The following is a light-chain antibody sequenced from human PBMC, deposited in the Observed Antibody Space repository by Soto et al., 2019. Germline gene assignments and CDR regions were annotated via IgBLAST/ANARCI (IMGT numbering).Light chain of an antibody. J-gene: IGKJ2*01. Sequence: ETVMTQSPATLSVSPGDRATLSCRASQSVSDNLALYQQKPGQAPRLLIYDASTRATGIPARFSGSGSGTEFTLTISSLQSEDFAVYYCQHYGSSPPYTFGQGTKLKIK. CDR2: DAS. CDR1: QSVSDN. V-gene: IGKV3-15*01. CDR3: QHYGSSPPYT.